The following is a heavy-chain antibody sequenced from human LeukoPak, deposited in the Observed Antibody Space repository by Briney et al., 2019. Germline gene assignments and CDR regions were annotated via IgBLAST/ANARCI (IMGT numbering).Heavy chain of an antibody. V-gene: IGHV3-33*01. Sequence: PGRSLRLSCVASGFTFRNYGMHWVRQAPGKGLEWVAVIWYDGSNKYYADSVKGRFTISRDNSKNTLYLQTNSLRAEDTAVYYCARDGCGSTSCYHYELTSWGQGTLVTVSS. D-gene: IGHD2-2*01. CDR2: IWYDGSNK. CDR3: ARDGCGSTSCYHYELTS. J-gene: IGHJ5*02. CDR1: GFTFRNYG.